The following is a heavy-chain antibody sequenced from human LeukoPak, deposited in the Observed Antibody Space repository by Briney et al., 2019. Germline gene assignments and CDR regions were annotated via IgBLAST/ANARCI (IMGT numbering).Heavy chain of an antibody. J-gene: IGHJ5*02. V-gene: IGHV6-1*01. CDR1: GDSVSSNSAA. CDR3: AKGYCSCTSCYTGWFAP. D-gene: IGHD2-2*02. Sequence: SQTLSLTCAISGDSVSSNSAAWNWIRQSPSRGLEWLGRTYYRSKWYNDYAVSVKSRITINPDTSNNQFSLQLNSVTPEDTAVYYCAKGYCSCTSCYTGWFAPWGQGTLVTVSS. CDR2: TYYRSKWYN.